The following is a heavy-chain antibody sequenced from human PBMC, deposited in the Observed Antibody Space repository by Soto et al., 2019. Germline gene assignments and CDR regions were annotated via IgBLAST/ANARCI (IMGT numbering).Heavy chain of an antibody. V-gene: IGHV1-69*13. CDR3: ARDPGRAYSSYDGMDV. D-gene: IGHD4-4*01. Sequence: GASVKVSCKASGGTFSSYAISWVRQAPGQGLEWMGGFIPIFGTANYAQKFQGRVTITADESTSTAYMELSSLRSEDTAVYYCARDPGRAYSSYDGMDVWGQGTTVTVSS. J-gene: IGHJ6*02. CDR1: GGTFSSYA. CDR2: FIPIFGTA.